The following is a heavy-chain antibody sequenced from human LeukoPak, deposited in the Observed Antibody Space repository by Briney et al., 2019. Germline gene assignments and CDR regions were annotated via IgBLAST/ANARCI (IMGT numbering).Heavy chain of an antibody. CDR2: IYYSGST. V-gene: IGHV4-59*01. J-gene: IGHJ4*02. CDR3: ARSPAREYCSSTSCYVFDY. Sequence: PSETLSLTCTVSGGSISSYYWSWIRQPPGKGLEWIGHIYYSGSTNYNPSLKSRVTISVDTSKNQFALKLSSVTAADTAVYYCARSPAREYCSSTSCYVFDYWGQGTLVTVSS. CDR1: GGSISSYY. D-gene: IGHD2-2*01.